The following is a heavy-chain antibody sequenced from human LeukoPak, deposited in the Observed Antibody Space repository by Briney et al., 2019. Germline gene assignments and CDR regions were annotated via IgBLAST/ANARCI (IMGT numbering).Heavy chain of an antibody. CDR2: IYTSGST. CDR3: ARDAPSSGWYVPGFDP. D-gene: IGHD6-19*01. Sequence: SETLSLTXTVSGGSISSYYWSWIRQPAGKGLEWIGRIYTSGSTNYDPSLKSRVTMSVDTSKNQFSLKLSSVTAADTAVYYCARDAPSSGWYVPGFDPWGQGTLVTVSS. V-gene: IGHV4-4*07. J-gene: IGHJ5*02. CDR1: GGSISSYY.